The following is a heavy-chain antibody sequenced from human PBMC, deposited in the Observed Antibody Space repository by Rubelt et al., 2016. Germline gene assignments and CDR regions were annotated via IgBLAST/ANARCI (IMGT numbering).Heavy chain of an antibody. V-gene: IGHV3-48*04. CDR2: ITSTSGTI. D-gene: IGHD7-27*01. J-gene: IGHJ4*02. Sequence: EVQLVESGGGLVQPGGSLRLSCAASGFTFSSYSMNWVRQAPGKGLEWLSFITSTSGTIYYADSVKGRFTISRDNAKNSLYMQLNSLRAEDTAVYFCVRDENWAFDYWGQGALVTVSS. CDR1: GFTFSSYS. CDR3: VRDENWAFDY.